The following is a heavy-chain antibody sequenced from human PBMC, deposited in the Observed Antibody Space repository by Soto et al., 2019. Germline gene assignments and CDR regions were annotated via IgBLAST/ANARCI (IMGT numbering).Heavy chain of an antibody. Sequence: GESLKISCKGSGYSFTSYWIGWVRQMPGKGLERMGIIHPGDSDTRYSPSFQGQVTISADKSISTAYLQWSSLKASDTAMYYCARFIVVVVAARYYYYGMDVWGQGTTVTVSS. CDR3: ARFIVVVVAARYYYYGMDV. CDR2: IHPGDSDT. V-gene: IGHV5-51*01. D-gene: IGHD2-15*01. J-gene: IGHJ6*02. CDR1: GYSFTSYW.